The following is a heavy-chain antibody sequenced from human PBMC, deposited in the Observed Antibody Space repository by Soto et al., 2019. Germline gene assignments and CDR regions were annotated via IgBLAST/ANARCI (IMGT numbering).Heavy chain of an antibody. CDR1: GYSFSSYW. CDR2: IYPGDSDT. V-gene: IGHV5-51*01. J-gene: IGHJ4*02. Sequence: AGESLKISCKSSGYSFSSYWIGWVRQMPGKGLEWMGIIYPGDSDTRYSPSFQGQVTISVDKSTRTAYLQWSSLKASDTAIYYCARQPDYNILTGYLYYFDYWGQGTLVTVSS. CDR3: ARQPDYNILTGYLYYFDY. D-gene: IGHD3-9*01.